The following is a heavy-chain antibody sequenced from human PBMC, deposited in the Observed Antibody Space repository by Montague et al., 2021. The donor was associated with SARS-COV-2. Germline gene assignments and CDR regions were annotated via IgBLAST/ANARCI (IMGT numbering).Heavy chain of an antibody. D-gene: IGHD6-6*01. CDR3: ARADSLYSRSSKYWFDP. V-gene: IGHV4-34*01. J-gene: IGHJ5*02. CDR1: GGSFSDYS. Sequence: SETLSLTCAAYGGSFSDYSWNWIRQPPGKGLEWIGEINHGGSTKYNPSLNSRVSISLDTSKNQFSLNLSSVAAADTAVYYCARADSLYSRSSKYWFDPWGQGTLVIVSS. CDR2: INHGGST.